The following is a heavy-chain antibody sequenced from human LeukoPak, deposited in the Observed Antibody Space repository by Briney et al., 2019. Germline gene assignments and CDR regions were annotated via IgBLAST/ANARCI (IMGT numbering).Heavy chain of an antibody. CDR3: ARVADYYDSSGHFPRSDACDI. V-gene: IGHV3-21*01. CDR1: GFTFSSYS. D-gene: IGHD3-22*01. Sequence: GGSLRLSCAASGFTFSSYSMNWVRQAPGKGLEWVSSISSSSSYIYYADSVKGRFTISRDNAKNSLYLQMNSLRAEDTAVYYCARVADYYDSSGHFPRSDACDIWGQGTMVTVSS. CDR2: ISSSSSYI. J-gene: IGHJ3*02.